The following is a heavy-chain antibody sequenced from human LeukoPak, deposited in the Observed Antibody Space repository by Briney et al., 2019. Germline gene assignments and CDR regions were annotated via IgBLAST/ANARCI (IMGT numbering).Heavy chain of an antibody. CDR2: INHSGST. CDR3: ARGKWAGPYDY. D-gene: IGHD6-19*01. J-gene: IGHJ4*02. CDR1: GGSFSGYY. V-gene: IGHV4-34*01. Sequence: SETLSLTCAVYGGSFSGYYWSWIRQPPGKGLEWIGEINHSGSTNYNPSLKSRVTISVDTSKNQFSLKLSSVTAADTAVYYCARGKWAGPYDYWGQGTLVTVSS.